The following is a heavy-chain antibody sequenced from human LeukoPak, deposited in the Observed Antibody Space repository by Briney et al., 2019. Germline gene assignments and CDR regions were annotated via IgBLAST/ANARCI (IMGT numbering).Heavy chain of an antibody. CDR2: IIPIFGTA. Sequence: SVKVSCKDSGGTFSSYAISWVRQAPGQGLEWMGGIIPIFGTANYAQKFQGRVTITADESTSTAYMELSSLRSEDTAVYYCARVYSYGYYFDYWGQGTLVTVSS. CDR1: GGTFSSYA. CDR3: ARVYSYGYYFDY. D-gene: IGHD5-18*01. J-gene: IGHJ4*02. V-gene: IGHV1-69*13.